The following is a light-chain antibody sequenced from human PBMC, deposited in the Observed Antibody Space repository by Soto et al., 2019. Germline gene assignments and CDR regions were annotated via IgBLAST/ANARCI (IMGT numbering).Light chain of an antibody. V-gene: IGKV3-11*01. CDR2: DAY. CDR3: QQRHMWPIT. J-gene: IGKJ5*01. Sequence: VVAQSPVTLSFSPGGRSNPSVRASQSFRGLLAWYQQKPGQAPRLLIYDAYNRATGIPPRFSGSGSGTDFTLTISSLEPEDSAVYYCQQRHMWPITCGQGTRREIK. CDR1: QSFRGL.